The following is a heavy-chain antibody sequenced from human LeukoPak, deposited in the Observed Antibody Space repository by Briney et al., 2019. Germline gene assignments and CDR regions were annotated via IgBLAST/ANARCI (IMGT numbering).Heavy chain of an antibody. D-gene: IGHD6-13*01. CDR1: GGSFSGYY. J-gene: IGHJ5*02. CDR2: INHSGST. CDR3: ARAVTRAAAGTLVGWFDP. V-gene: IGHV4-34*01. Sequence: PSETLSLTCAVYGGSFSGYYWSWIRQPPGKGLEWIGEINHSGSTNYNPSLKSRVTISVDTSKNQFSLKLSSVTAADTAVYYCARAVTRAAAGTLVGWFDPWGQGTLVTVSS.